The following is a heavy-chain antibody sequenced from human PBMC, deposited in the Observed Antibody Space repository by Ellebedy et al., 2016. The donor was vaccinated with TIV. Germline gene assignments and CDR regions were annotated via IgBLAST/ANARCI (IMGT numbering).Heavy chain of an antibody. CDR1: GFTFNFYT. CDR3: TREGITAGETGTFDI. D-gene: IGHD6-13*01. Sequence: GESLKISCAASGFTFNFYTIHWVRQAPGKGLEWVAVMSFDGSYNYFADSVKGRFTISRDHSKNTLYREMDSLRPEDTAIYFCTREGITAGETGTFDIWGQGTMVTVSS. CDR2: MSFDGSYN. V-gene: IGHV3-30*16. J-gene: IGHJ3*02.